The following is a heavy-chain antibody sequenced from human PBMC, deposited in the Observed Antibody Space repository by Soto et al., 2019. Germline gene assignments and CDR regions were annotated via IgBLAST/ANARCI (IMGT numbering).Heavy chain of an antibody. CDR3: ARVPGP. V-gene: IGHV4-30-2*01. Sequence: YYWSWIRQPPGRGLEWIGYIYHSGSTYYNPSLKSRVTISVDRSKNQFSLKLSSVTAADTAVYYCARVPGPWGQGTLVTVFS. J-gene: IGHJ5*02. CDR2: IYHSGST. CDR1: YY.